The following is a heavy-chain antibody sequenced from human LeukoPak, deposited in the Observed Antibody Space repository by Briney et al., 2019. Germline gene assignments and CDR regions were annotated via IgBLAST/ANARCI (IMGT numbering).Heavy chain of an antibody. CDR1: GYTFTSYG. V-gene: IGHV1-18*01. CDR3: ARSRIAVALDAFDI. D-gene: IGHD6-19*01. Sequence: AASVKVSCKASGYTFTSYGISWVRQAPGPGLEWMGWISAYNGNTNYAQKLQGRVTMTTDTSTSTAYMELRSLRSDDTAVYYCARSRIAVALDAFDIWGQGTMVTVSS. J-gene: IGHJ3*02. CDR2: ISAYNGNT.